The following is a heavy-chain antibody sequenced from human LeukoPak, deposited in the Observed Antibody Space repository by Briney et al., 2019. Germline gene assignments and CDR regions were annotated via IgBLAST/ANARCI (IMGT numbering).Heavy chain of an antibody. V-gene: IGHV1-69*04. D-gene: IGHD5-24*01. CDR3: ARGGGRWLQLSVADYYSMDV. Sequence: ASVKVSCKASGGTFSSYATSWVRQAPGQGLEWMGRIIPVLGITNYAQKFQGRVTITADKSTSTADMELSSLRSEDTAVYYCARGGGRWLQLSVADYYSMDVWGRGTTVTVSS. CDR1: GGTFSSYA. CDR2: IIPVLGIT. J-gene: IGHJ6*02.